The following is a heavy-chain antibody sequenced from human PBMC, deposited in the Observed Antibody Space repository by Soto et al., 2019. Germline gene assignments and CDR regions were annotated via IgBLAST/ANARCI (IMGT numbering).Heavy chain of an antibody. Sequence: EVQLVESGGGLVKPGGSLRLSCAVSGFTFSTCTMNWVRQAPGKGLEWVSSINTGGSSMYYADSVKGRFTISRDNSKNSVYLQMNSLRAEDTAVYYCAREVQPVVRREYDYWGQGTLVTVSS. D-gene: IGHD1-1*01. J-gene: IGHJ4*02. CDR2: INTGGSSM. V-gene: IGHV3-21*01. CDR3: AREVQPVVRREYDY. CDR1: GFTFSTCT.